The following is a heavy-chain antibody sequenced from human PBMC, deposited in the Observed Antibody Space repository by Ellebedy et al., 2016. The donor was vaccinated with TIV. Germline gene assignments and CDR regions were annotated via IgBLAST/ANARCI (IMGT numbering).Heavy chain of an antibody. CDR1: GGSISSDY. CDR3: ARYSGSYHDAFDI. D-gene: IGHD1-26*01. Sequence: MPGGSLRLSCTVSGGSISSDYWSWIRQPPGKGLEWMGFIYYSGSTNYNPSLKSRVTISVDTSKKQFSLKLSSVTAADTAVYYCARYSGSYHDAFDIWGQGTMVTVSS. J-gene: IGHJ3*02. CDR2: IYYSGST. V-gene: IGHV4-59*01.